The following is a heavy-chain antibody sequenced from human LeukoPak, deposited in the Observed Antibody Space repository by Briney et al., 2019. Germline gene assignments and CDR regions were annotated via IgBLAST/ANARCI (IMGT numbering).Heavy chain of an antibody. CDR2: IYTSGST. J-gene: IGHJ6*03. V-gene: IGHV4-4*07. CDR1: GGSIGTYY. CDR3: ARHDYQLLSGSYYYYMDV. Sequence: SETLSLTCTVSGGSIGTYYWSWIRQPAGKGLEWIGRIYTSGSTNYNPSLKSRVTMSVDTSKNQFSLKLSSVTAADTAVYYCARHDYQLLSGSYYYYMDVWGKGTTVTVSS. D-gene: IGHD2-2*01.